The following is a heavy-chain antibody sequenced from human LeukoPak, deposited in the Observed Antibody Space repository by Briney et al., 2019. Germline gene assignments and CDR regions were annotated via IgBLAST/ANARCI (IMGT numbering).Heavy chain of an antibody. V-gene: IGHV3-48*04. CDR2: ISTNSSTI. CDR3: ARTTALRGYYYYGMDV. D-gene: IGHD4-17*01. Sequence: GGSLRLSCAASGFTFNRCGMHWVRQAPGKGLEWVSYISTNSSTIYYADSVKGRFTISRDNAKNSLYLQMNSLRAEDTAVYYCARTTALRGYYYYGMDVWGQGTTVTVSS. J-gene: IGHJ6*02. CDR1: GFTFNRCG.